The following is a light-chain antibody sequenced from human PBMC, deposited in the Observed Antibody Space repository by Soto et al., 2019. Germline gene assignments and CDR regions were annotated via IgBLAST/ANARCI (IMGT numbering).Light chain of an antibody. CDR3: QQRSDWPPT. CDR1: QSVGSY. J-gene: IGKJ1*01. CDR2: DTS. Sequence: EIVLTQSPATLSLSPGERATLSCRASQSVGSYLAWFQQTPGQAPRLLIYDTSNRATGIPARFSGSGSGTDFTLTISSLETEDFAVYYCQQRSDWPPTFGQGTMADI. V-gene: IGKV3-11*01.